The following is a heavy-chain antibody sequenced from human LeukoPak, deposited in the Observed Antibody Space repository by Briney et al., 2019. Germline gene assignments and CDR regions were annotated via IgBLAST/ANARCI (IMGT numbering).Heavy chain of an antibody. V-gene: IGHV1-69*05. D-gene: IGHD2-2*01. CDR3: ARGPYCSSTSCPNNWFDP. CDR2: IIPIFGTA. J-gene: IGHJ5*02. Sequence: GASVKVSCKASGGTFSSYAISWVRQAPGQGLEWMGGIIPIFGTANYAQKFQGRVTITTDESTSTAYMELSSLRSEDTAVYYYARGPYCSSTSCPNNWFDPWGQGTLVTVSS. CDR1: GGTFSSYA.